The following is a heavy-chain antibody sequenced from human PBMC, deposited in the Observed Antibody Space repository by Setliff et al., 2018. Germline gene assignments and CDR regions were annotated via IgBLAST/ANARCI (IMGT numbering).Heavy chain of an antibody. CDR2: IFYSDTA. CDR3: ARDRSTVIRGVTSFFYYYMDV. CDR1: GGSIGPHY. D-gene: IGHD3-10*01. J-gene: IGHJ6*03. V-gene: IGHV4-59*11. Sequence: TSETLSLTCTVSGGSIGPHYWSWIRQAPGKGLEWIGHIFYSDTAKYNPSLESRAAFSVDPSKTQFSLKLRSVTAADTAVYYCARDRSTVIRGVTSFFYYYMDVWGGGTTVTVSS.